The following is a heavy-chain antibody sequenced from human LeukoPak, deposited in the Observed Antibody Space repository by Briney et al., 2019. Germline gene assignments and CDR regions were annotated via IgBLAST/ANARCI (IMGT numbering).Heavy chain of an antibody. CDR2: IYYSGST. Sequence: PSETLSLTCAVYGGSFSGYYWSWIRQPPGKGLEWIGYIYYSGSTYYNPSLKSRVTISVDTSKNQFSLKLSSVTAADTAVYYCARDLMVRGAPFDYWGQGTLVTVSS. D-gene: IGHD3-10*01. CDR1: GGSFSGYY. V-gene: IGHV4-34*09. CDR3: ARDLMVRGAPFDY. J-gene: IGHJ4*02.